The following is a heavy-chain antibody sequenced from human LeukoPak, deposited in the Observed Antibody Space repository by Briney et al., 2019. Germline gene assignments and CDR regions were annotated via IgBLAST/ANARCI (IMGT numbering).Heavy chain of an antibody. Sequence: APVKVSCKASGYIFTSYNMNWVRQAPGQGLEWMGIINPSGGSTNYAQKFQGRVTMTRDTSTSTVYMELSSLRSEDTAVYYCARGSSSSLDYWGQGTLVTVSS. V-gene: IGHV1-46*01. CDR1: GYIFTSYN. CDR3: ARGSSSSLDY. J-gene: IGHJ4*02. CDR2: INPSGGST. D-gene: IGHD6-6*01.